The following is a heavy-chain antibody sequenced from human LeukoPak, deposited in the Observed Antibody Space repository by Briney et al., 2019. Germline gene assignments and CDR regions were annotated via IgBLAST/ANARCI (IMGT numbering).Heavy chain of an antibody. CDR3: ARKSFTIFGVVITPYYYYMDV. CDR2: IYTSGTT. D-gene: IGHD3-3*01. Sequence: SETLSLTCTVSGGSISSYYWSWIRQPAGKGLEWIGRIYTSGTTHYNPSLKSRVTISVDTSKNQFSLKLSSVTAADTAVYYCARKSFTIFGVVITPYYYYMDVWGKGTTVTVSS. J-gene: IGHJ6*03. V-gene: IGHV4-4*07. CDR1: GGSISSYY.